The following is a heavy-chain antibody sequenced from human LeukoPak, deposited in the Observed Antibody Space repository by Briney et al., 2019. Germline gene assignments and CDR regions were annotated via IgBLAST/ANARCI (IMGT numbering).Heavy chain of an antibody. D-gene: IGHD4-17*01. Sequence: SETLSLTYTVSGGPIGSYFWSWIRQPQGKGLEWIGYIYDSGSTNCNPSLKSRVTISVDTSKNQFSLKLSSVTAADTAVYYCARAPGSGHYGDSRFGFHPWGQGTLVTVSS. CDR2: IYDSGST. V-gene: IGHV4-59*01. CDR1: GGPIGSYF. J-gene: IGHJ5*02. CDR3: ARAPGSGHYGDSRFGFHP.